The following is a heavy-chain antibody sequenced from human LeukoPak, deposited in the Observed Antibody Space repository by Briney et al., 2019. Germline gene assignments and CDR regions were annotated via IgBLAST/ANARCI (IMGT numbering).Heavy chain of an antibody. J-gene: IGHJ4*02. CDR3: ARTSYSSGWSPFDY. Sequence: GGSLRLSCVASGFTFSSYAMSWVRQAPGKGLDWVSGIRGSGDSTYYADSVKGRFTISRDNSKNTLYLQMNSLRAEDTAVYYCARTSYSSGWSPFDYWGQGTLVTVSS. CDR2: IRGSGDST. V-gene: IGHV3-23*01. D-gene: IGHD6-19*01. CDR1: GFTFSSYA.